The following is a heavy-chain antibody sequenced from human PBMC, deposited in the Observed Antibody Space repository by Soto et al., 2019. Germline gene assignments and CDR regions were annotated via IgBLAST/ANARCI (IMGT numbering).Heavy chain of an antibody. CDR3: ARDSSGWYTY. J-gene: IGHJ4*01. CDR1: GASITTYY. Sequence: PSETLSLTCTVSGASITTYYWSWIRQAPGKGLEWIGNIYHSGLTDYNISLRSRVTVSMDTSKNQFSLTLRSVTAADTAIYYCARDSSGWYTYWG. D-gene: IGHD6-19*01. V-gene: IGHV4-59*01. CDR2: IYHSGLT.